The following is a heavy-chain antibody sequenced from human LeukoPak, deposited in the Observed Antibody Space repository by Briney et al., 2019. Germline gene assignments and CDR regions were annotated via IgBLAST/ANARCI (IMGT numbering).Heavy chain of an antibody. CDR1: GGSISSGSYY. Sequence: TLSLTXTVSGGSISSGSYYWSGIRQPAGKGLEWIGRIYTSGSTNYNPSLKSRVTISVDTSKNQFSLKLSSVTAADTAVYYRARVRSSSSGIDPWGQGTLVTVSS. CDR3: ARVRSSSSGIDP. J-gene: IGHJ5*02. D-gene: IGHD6-6*01. V-gene: IGHV4-61*02. CDR2: IYTSGST.